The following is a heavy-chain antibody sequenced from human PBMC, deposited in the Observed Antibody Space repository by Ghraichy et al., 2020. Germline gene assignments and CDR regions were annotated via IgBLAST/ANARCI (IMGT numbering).Heavy chain of an antibody. CDR2: INHSGST. J-gene: IGHJ5*02. Sequence: GSLRLSCAVSGGSFSGYYLSWIRQAPGKGLEWIWAINHSGSTNYNPSLRSRVTISVDMSKNPFSLKLSSVTAADTAVYYCARRGLMLPGRWNRNWFDPFGQGALVAVS. CDR1: GGSFSGYY. V-gene: IGHV4-34*01. CDR3: ARRGLMLPGRWNRNWFDP. D-gene: IGHD3-16*01.